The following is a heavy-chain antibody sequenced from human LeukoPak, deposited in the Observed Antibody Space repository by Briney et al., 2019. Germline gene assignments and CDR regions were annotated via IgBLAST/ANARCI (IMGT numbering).Heavy chain of an antibody. CDR3: AKARYNWNDGTLAC. V-gene: IGHV3-23*01. J-gene: IGHJ4*02. CDR2: IRGGGNT. CDR1: GFTFSSYA. D-gene: IGHD1-1*01. Sequence: GGSLRLSCAASGFTFSSYAMSWVRQAPGKGLECVSTIRGGGNTYLADSVEGRFTVSRDNSKNTLYLQMNSLTVDDTAVYYCAKARYNWNDGTLACWGQGTLVTVSS.